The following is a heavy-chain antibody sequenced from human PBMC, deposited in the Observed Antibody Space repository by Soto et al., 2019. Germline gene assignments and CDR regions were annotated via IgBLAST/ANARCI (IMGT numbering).Heavy chain of an antibody. CDR3: ARIKLVDFFFINVDVYDMDV. CDR2: ISSDGRYI. Sequence: GGSLRLSCAASGFTLSNYAVNWVRQAPGKGLEWVSYISSDGRYIYHGDSGKGRFTISRDNARNSVYLQMNSLRDEDTAVYYCARIKLVDFFFINVDVYDMDVWGQGTPVNAP. J-gene: IGHJ6*02. CDR1: GFTLSNYA. D-gene: IGHD2-15*01. V-gene: IGHV3-48*03.